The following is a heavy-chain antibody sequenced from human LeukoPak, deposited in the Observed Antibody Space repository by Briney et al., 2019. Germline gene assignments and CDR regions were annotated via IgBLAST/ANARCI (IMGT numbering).Heavy chain of an antibody. V-gene: IGHV4-39*01. J-gene: IGHJ4*02. CDR2: IYYSGST. D-gene: IGHD2-8*01. Sequence: SETLSLTCTVSGGSISSSSYYWGWLRQPPGKGPEWIGSIYYSGSTYYNPSLKSRVTISVDTSKNQFSLKLSSVTAADTAVYYCARLRGLVYYFDYWGQGTLVTVSS. CDR1: GGSISSSSYY. CDR3: ARLRGLVYYFDY.